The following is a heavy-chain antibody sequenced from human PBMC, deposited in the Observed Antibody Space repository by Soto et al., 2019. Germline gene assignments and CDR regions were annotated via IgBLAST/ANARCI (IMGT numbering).Heavy chain of an antibody. CDR3: ATGSFSAMIRGAILFHS. Sequence: SETVSLTCTVSGGSISSYYWNWIRQPPGKGLEWIGYIHYSGSTNYNPSLKSRVTISVDTSNNQFSLKLSSVTAADTAVYYCATGSFSAMIRGAILFHSPGQGTPVPVSA. CDR2: IHYSGST. D-gene: IGHD3-10*01. CDR1: GGSISSYY. J-gene: IGHJ5*01. V-gene: IGHV4-59*01.